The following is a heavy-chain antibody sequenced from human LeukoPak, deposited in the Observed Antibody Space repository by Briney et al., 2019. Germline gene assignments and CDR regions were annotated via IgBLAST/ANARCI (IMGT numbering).Heavy chain of an antibody. D-gene: IGHD6-13*01. CDR3: AREASIAAAGNPGFDY. Sequence: GASVKVSCKASGYTFTSYEINWVRQATGQGLEWMGWMNPDSGNTGYAQNFQGRVTMTRNTSISTAYMELSRLRSDDTAVYYCAREASIAAAGNPGFDYWGQGTLVTVSS. V-gene: IGHV1-8*01. CDR2: MNPDSGNT. J-gene: IGHJ4*02. CDR1: GYTFTSYE.